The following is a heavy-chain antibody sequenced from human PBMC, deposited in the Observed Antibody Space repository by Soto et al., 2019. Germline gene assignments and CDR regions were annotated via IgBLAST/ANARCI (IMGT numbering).Heavy chain of an antibody. V-gene: IGHV3-7*01. CDR1: GFSFSSYW. J-gene: IGHJ2*01. CDR2: ISPDGSDK. CDR3: ARARIDL. Sequence: EVQLVESGGGLVQPGGSLRLSCAASGFSFSSYWMTWVRQAPGKGLEWVANISPDGSDKYYVDSVKGRFTISRDHVKNSLYLQVNSLRVDDTALYYCARARIDLWGRGTLVNVSS.